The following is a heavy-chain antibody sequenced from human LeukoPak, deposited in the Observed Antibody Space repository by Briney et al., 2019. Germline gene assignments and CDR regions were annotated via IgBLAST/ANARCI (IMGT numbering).Heavy chain of an antibody. V-gene: IGHV1-2*02. CDR3: ARGSYDSSDYEYFHH. D-gene: IGHD3-22*01. CDR1: GYTFTGYY. J-gene: IGHJ1*01. Sequence: GASVKVSCKASGYTFTGYYMHWVRQAPGQGLEWVGWINPDTGGTNYAQRFQGTVTMTRDTSISTAYMELSRLRSDDTAVYYCARGSYDSSDYEYFHHWGQGTLVTVSS. CDR2: INPDTGGT.